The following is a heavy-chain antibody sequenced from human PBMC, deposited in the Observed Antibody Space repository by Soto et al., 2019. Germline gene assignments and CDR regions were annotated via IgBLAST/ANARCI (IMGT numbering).Heavy chain of an antibody. V-gene: IGHV1-69*06. CDR3: ASERSAQYFDF. J-gene: IGHJ4*02. Sequence: QVQLVQSGTVVQRRGSSVKVSCQASGGTFRSHGMAWVRQAPGQGLEWMGGIIPTFGTPTYAPKFPGRVTITADKSTNTAYMELSSLRSEDMGVYYCASERSAQYFDFWGQGTLITVSS. D-gene: IGHD1-26*01. CDR2: IIPTFGTP. CDR1: GGTFRSHG.